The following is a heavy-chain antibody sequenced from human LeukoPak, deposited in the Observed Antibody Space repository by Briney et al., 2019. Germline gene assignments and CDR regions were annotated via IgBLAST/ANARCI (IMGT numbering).Heavy chain of an antibody. CDR2: ISESGGNT. J-gene: IGHJ3*01. D-gene: IGHD1-26*01. CDR3: AKWESENAFNF. CDR1: GFTFSNYA. V-gene: IGHV3-23*01. Sequence: GGSLRLSCAASGFTFSNYAMNWVRQAPGKGLEWVSGISESGGNTFYADSVKGRFTISRDNSKNTLYLQMNSLRAEDTAVYYCAKWESENAFNFWGQGTMVTVSS.